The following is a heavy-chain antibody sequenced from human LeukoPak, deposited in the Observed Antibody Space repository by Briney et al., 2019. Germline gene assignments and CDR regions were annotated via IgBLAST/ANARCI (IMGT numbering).Heavy chain of an antibody. CDR3: ARGRSGEGYFYCYYMDV. CDR1: GGTFSSYA. D-gene: IGHD4-17*01. J-gene: IGHJ6*03. Sequence: ASVKVSCKASGGTFSSYAISWVRQAPGQGLGWMGGIIPIFGTANYAQKFQGRVTITADESTSTAYMELSSLRSEDTAVYYCARGRSGEGYFYCYYMDVWGKGTTVTVSS. V-gene: IGHV1-69*13. CDR2: IIPIFGTA.